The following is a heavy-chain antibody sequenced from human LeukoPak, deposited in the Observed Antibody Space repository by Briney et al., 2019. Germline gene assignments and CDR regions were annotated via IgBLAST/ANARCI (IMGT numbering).Heavy chain of an antibody. CDR3: ARARGGYGDY. J-gene: IGHJ4*02. Sequence: ASVKVSCKASGYTFTSYGISWVRQAPGQGLEWMGWINPNSGGTNYAQKFQGRVTMTRDTSISTAYMELSRLRSDDTAVYYCARARGGYGDYWGQGTLVTVSS. D-gene: IGHD5-12*01. CDR1: GYTFTSYG. CDR2: INPNSGGT. V-gene: IGHV1-2*02.